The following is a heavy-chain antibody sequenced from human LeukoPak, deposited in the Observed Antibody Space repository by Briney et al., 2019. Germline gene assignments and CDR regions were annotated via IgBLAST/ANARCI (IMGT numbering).Heavy chain of an antibody. J-gene: IGHJ4*02. CDR1: GFIFTDYD. Sequence: PGGSLRLSRAASGFIFTDYDLHWVRQPPGKGLEWVSAFGIAGDTYYADSVKGRFTISRDVAKNSLYLQMNNLRAGDTAVYYCVRTNGGTYYDYWGQGTLVTVSS. D-gene: IGHD1-26*01. CDR2: FGIAGDT. V-gene: IGHV3-13*01. CDR3: VRTNGGTYYDY.